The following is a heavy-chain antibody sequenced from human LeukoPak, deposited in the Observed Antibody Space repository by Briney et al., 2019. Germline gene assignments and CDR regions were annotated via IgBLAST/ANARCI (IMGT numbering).Heavy chain of an antibody. Sequence: SETLSLTCAVYGGSFSGYYWSWIRQPPGKGLEWIGEINHSGSTNYNPSLKSRVTTSVDTSKNQLSLKLSSVTAADTAVYYCARAISGYSYGYPISGYFDYWGQGTLVTVSS. CDR3: ARAISGYSYGYPISGYFDY. V-gene: IGHV4-34*01. CDR2: INHSGST. CDR1: GGSFSGYY. J-gene: IGHJ4*02. D-gene: IGHD5-18*01.